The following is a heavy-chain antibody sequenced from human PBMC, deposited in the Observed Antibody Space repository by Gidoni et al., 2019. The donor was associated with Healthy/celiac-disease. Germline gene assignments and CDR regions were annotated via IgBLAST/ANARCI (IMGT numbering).Heavy chain of an antibody. CDR2: IWYDGSNK. Sequence: QVQLVESGGGVVQPGRSMRLSCAASGFTFSSYGMHWGRQAPGKGLEWVAVIWYDGSNKYYADSVKGRFTISRDNSKNTLYLQMNSLRAEDTAVYYCARGGGYSYGPGDYWGQGTLVTVSS. CDR3: ARGGGYSYGPGDY. D-gene: IGHD5-18*01. J-gene: IGHJ4*02. CDR1: GFTFSSYG. V-gene: IGHV3-33*01.